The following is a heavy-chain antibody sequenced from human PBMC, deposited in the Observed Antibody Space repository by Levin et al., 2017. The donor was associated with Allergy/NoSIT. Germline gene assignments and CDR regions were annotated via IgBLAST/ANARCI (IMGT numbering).Heavy chain of an antibody. CDR2: ISGSGDKT. V-gene: IGHV3-23*01. Sequence: LSLTCAASGFIFSDYGMIWVRQAPGKGLEWTSGISGSGDKTYYADSVKGRFTISRDNSKNTLYLQMNSLRVDDTAVYFCAKGSRLEPEWGWFDPWGQGTLVTVSS. CDR1: GFIFSDYG. D-gene: IGHD1-26*01. CDR3: AKGSRLEPEWGWFDP. J-gene: IGHJ5*02.